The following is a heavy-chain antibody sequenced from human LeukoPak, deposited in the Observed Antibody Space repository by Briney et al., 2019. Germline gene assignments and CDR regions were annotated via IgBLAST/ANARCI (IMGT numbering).Heavy chain of an antibody. CDR2: IYPGDSDT. D-gene: IGHD2-2*01. CDR1: GYSFTSYW. J-gene: IGHJ4*02. V-gene: IGHV5-51*01. Sequence: GESLKIFCKGSGYSFTSYWIGWVRQMPGKGLEWMGIIYPGDSDTRYSPSFQGKVTISADKSISTAYLQWSSLKASDTAMYYCAKIDRQYCSRSSCYALDYWGQGTQVTVSS. CDR3: AKIDRQYCSRSSCYALDY.